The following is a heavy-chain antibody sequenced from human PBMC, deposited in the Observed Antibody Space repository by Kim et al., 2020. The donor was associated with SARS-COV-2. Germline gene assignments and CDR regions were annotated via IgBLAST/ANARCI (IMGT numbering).Heavy chain of an antibody. CDR1: GFTFSNAW. V-gene: IGHV3-15*01. CDR3: TTDPVPAAKPYGMDV. D-gene: IGHD2-2*01. CDR2: IKSKTDGGTT. J-gene: IGHJ6*02. Sequence: GGSLRLSCAASGFTFSNAWMSWVRQAPGKGLEWVGRIKSKTDGGTTDYAAPVKGRFTISRDDSKNTLYLQMNSLKTEDTAVYYCTTDPVPAAKPYGMDVWGQGTTVTVSS.